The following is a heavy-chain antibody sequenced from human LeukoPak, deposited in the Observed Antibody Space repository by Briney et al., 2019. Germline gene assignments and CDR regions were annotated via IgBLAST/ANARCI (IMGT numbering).Heavy chain of an antibody. Sequence: PSETLSLTCTVSGGSISSYYWSWIRQPPGKGLEWIGYIYYSGSTNYNPSLKSRVTISVDTSKNQFSLKLSSVTAADTAEFYCARAPPVVVVAATPTSYWYFDLWGRGTLVTVSS. V-gene: IGHV4-59*01. CDR1: GGSISSYY. CDR3: ARAPPVVVVAATPTSYWYFDL. CDR2: IYYSGST. D-gene: IGHD2-15*01. J-gene: IGHJ2*01.